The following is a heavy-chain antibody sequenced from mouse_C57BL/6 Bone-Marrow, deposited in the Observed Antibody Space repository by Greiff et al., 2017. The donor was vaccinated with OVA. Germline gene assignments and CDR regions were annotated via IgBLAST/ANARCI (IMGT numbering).Heavy chain of an antibody. Sequence: VQLQQPGAELVKPGASVKVSCKASGYTFTDYYMNWVKQSHGKSLEWIGDINPNNGGTSYNQKFKGKATLTVDKSSSTAYMELRSLTSEDSAVYYCARDYGTPFDYWGQGTTLTVSS. CDR1: GYTFTDYY. D-gene: IGHD1-1*01. CDR2: INPNNGGT. J-gene: IGHJ2*01. V-gene: IGHV1-26*01. CDR3: ARDYGTPFDY.